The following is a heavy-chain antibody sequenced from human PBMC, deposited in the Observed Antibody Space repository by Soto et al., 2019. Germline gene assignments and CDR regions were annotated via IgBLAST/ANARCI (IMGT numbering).Heavy chain of an antibody. CDR2: IYYTGST. Sequence: QVQLQESGPGLVKPSETLSLTCTVSGGSISTYYWSWIRQPPEKGLEWIGYIYYTGSTNYNPSLKSRVTLSVDTSKNQFSLRRSSVTAADTAVYYCARHAPSFRFRFTDYYYYYMDVWGKGTTVTVSS. J-gene: IGHJ6*03. D-gene: IGHD3-3*01. V-gene: IGHV4-59*08. CDR3: ARHAPSFRFRFTDYYYYYMDV. CDR1: GGSISTYY.